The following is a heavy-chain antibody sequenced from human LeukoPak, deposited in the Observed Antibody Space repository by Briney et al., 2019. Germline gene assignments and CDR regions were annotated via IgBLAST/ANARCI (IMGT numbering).Heavy chain of an antibody. CDR1: GYTFTSYY. CDR2: INPSGGST. V-gene: IGHV1-46*01. J-gene: IGHJ4*02. D-gene: IGHD6-19*01. Sequence: GASVKVSCKASGYTFTSYYMHWVRQAPGQGLEWMGIINPSGGSTSYAQKFQGRVTMTRDMSTSTVYMELSSLRSEDTAVYYCARVASSGWYHDYWGQGTLVTVSS. CDR3: ARVASSGWYHDY.